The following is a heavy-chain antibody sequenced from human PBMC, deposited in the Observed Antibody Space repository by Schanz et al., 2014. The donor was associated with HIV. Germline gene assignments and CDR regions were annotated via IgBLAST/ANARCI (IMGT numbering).Heavy chain of an antibody. CDR2: ISVSGAST. J-gene: IGHJ4*02. CDR1: GLAFSNHA. V-gene: IGHV3-23*01. CDR3: AQEEVPNDC. D-gene: IGHD3-10*01. Sequence: DVQLLESGGGLVQPGGSLRLSCTASGLAFSNHAMTWVRQAPGRGLEWLSAISVSGASTYYADSVKGRFTISRDNSKNIVYLQMDSLRAEDTAVYFCAQEEVPNDCWGQGTLVTVSS.